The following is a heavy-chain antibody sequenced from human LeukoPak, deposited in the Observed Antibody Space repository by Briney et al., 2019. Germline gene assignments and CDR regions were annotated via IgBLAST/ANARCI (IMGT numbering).Heavy chain of an antibody. J-gene: IGHJ5*02. D-gene: IGHD3-10*01. CDR1: GGTFSSYA. V-gene: IGHV1-69*13. Sequence: VASVKVSCKASGGTFSSYAISWVRQAPGQGLEWMGGIIPIFGTANYAQKFQGRVTITADDSTSTAYMDLSSLRSEDTAVYYCARGGSGSGNYYHPVSGGYWFDPWGQGTLVTVSS. CDR3: ARGGSGSGNYYHPVSGGYWFDP. CDR2: IIPIFGTA.